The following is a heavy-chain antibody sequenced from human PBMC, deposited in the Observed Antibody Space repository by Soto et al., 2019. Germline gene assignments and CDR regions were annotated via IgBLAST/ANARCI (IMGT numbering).Heavy chain of an antibody. CDR2: IIPIFGTA. V-gene: IGHV1-69*12. CDR1: GGTFSSYA. CDR3: ARANYSSGWHRYFDY. Sequence: QVQLVQSGAEVKKPGSSVKVSCKASGGTFSSYAISWVRQAPGQGLEWMGGIIPIFGTANYAQKFQGRVTTTADEATSTAYMELSSLRYEDTAVYYCARANYSSGWHRYFDYWGQGTLVTVSS. D-gene: IGHD6-19*01. J-gene: IGHJ4*02.